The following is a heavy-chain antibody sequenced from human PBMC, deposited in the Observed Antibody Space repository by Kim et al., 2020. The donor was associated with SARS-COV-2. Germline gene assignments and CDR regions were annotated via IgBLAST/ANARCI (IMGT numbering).Heavy chain of an antibody. J-gene: IGHJ6*02. V-gene: IGHV3-30*02. CDR3: AKDLFTTYYYYYGMDV. D-gene: IGHD3-22*01. Sequence: DSVKGRFTISRDNSKNTLYRQMNSLRAEDTAVYYCAKDLFTTYYYYYGMDVWGQGTTVTVSS.